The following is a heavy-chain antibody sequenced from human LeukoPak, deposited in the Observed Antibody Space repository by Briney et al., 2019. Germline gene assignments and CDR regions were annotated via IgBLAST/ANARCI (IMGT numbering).Heavy chain of an antibody. CDR1: GFTFSSYA. V-gene: IGHV3-23*01. Sequence: GGSLRLSCAASGFTFSSYAMSWVRQAPGKGLEWVSAISGSGGSTYYADSVKGRFTISRDNSKNTLYLQMNSLRAEDTAVYYCAKGTSSSCYSAPNYWGQGTLVTVSS. CDR2: ISGSGGST. CDR3: AKGTSSSCYSAPNY. J-gene: IGHJ4*02. D-gene: IGHD2-15*01.